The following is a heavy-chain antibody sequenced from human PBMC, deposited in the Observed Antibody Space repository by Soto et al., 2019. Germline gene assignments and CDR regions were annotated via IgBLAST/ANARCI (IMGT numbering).Heavy chain of an antibody. J-gene: IGHJ4*02. CDR3: ARGYYDTSGYYPIDF. Sequence: GASVKVSCKASGYTFTSYAVMWVRQATGQGLEWMGWVNPNSGNTDSAQKFQGRVTMTWDTSINTAYMELSSLRSEDTAVYYCARGYYDTSGYYPIDFWGQGTLVTVSS. CDR2: VNPNSGNT. D-gene: IGHD3-22*01. CDR1: GYTFTSYA. V-gene: IGHV1-8*01.